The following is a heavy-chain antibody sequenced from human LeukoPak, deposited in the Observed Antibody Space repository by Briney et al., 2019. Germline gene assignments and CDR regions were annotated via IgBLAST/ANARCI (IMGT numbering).Heavy chain of an antibody. CDR3: AREPHGSGSPYFDY. CDR1: GGSISSGSYY. V-gene: IGHV4-61*02. CDR2: IYTSGST. Sequence: SETLSLTCTVSGGSISSGSYYWSWIRQPAGKGLEWIGRIYTSGSTNYNPSLKSRVTISVDTSKNQFSLKLSSVTAADTAVYYCAREPHGSGSPYFDYWGQGTLVTVSS. J-gene: IGHJ4*02. D-gene: IGHD3-10*01.